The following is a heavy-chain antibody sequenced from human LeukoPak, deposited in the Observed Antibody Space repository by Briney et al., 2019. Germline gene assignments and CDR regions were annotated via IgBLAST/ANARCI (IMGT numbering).Heavy chain of an antibody. D-gene: IGHD6-13*01. CDR2: ISSTSIHT. CDR3: AREDGYSSSWYSDY. J-gene: IGHJ4*02. Sequence: GGSLRLYCAASGFSFSSYPMNWVRQAPGKGLEWVSDISSTSIHTNYADSVKGRFTISRDNAKNSLYLQMNSLRAEDTAVYYCAREDGYSSSWYSDYWGQGTLVTVSS. CDR1: GFSFSSYP. V-gene: IGHV3-11*05.